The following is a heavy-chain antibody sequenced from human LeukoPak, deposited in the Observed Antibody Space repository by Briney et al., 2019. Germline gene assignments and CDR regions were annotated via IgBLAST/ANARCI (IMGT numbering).Heavy chain of an antibody. J-gene: IGHJ4*02. Sequence: ASVKVSCKASGYTFTGYYMHWVRQAPGQGLEWMGWINPNSGGTNYAQKFQGRVTMTRDTAISTAYKELSRLRSDDTAVYYCARDPLSIVVVPAAMGLDYWGQGTLVTVSS. CDR2: INPNSGGT. CDR1: GYTFTGYY. D-gene: IGHD2-2*01. CDR3: ARDPLSIVVVPAAMGLDY. V-gene: IGHV1-2*02.